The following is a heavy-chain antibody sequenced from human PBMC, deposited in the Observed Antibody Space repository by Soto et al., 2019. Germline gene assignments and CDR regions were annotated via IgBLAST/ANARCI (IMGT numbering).Heavy chain of an antibody. J-gene: IGHJ4*02. CDR3: ATPRRDWGSLDY. V-gene: IGHV4-59*08. Sequence: QVQLQESGPGLVKPSETLSLTCTVSGDSISTYYWTWIRQSPGRELEWFAFIYYGGSTNYNPSLKSRVTISVDTSTTQFSLKLNSVTAADTAVYYCATPRRDWGSLDYWGQGTLVTVSS. D-gene: IGHD7-27*01. CDR2: IYYGGST. CDR1: GDSISTYY.